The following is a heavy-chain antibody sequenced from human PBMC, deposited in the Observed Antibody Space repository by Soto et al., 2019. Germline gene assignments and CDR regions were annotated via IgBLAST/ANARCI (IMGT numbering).Heavy chain of an antibody. J-gene: IGHJ4*02. D-gene: IGHD1-26*01. Sequence: LSRTCTVSGGSISSYYWRLIRQPPGKGLELIGYIYYSGRTNYNPSLKSRVTMTRDTSISTAYMELSRLRSDDTAVYYGARVVVGATLVDYWGQGTLVTVSS. CDR1: GGSISSYY. CDR2: IYYSGRT. V-gene: IGHV4-59*01. CDR3: ARVVVGATLVDY.